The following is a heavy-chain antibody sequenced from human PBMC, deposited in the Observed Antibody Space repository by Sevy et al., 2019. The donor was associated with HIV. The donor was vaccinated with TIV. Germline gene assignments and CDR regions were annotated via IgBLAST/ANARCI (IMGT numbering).Heavy chain of an antibody. V-gene: IGHV3-7*03. CDR1: GFSFGSYW. D-gene: IGHD3-3*01. CDR2: INQDGSEK. CDR3: TRDISTNDFWSGYYSNY. Sequence: GGSLRLSCVASGFSFGSYWMSWVRQALGKGLEWVANINQDGSEKYYVESVRGRFTISRDNAKNFLYLQMNSLRDEDTAVYYCTRDISTNDFWSGYYSNYWGQGTLVTVSS. J-gene: IGHJ4*02.